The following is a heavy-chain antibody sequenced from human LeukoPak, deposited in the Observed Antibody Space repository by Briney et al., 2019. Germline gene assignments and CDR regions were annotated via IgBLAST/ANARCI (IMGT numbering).Heavy chain of an antibody. CDR2: IRNSGNT. CDR3: ARHVYGEYGPGDY. Sequence: PSETLSLTCTVSGDSFSSSSHYWGWLRQPPGRGLEWIGSIRNSGNTYYSPPLKSRVTISVDTSKNQFSLKLSSVTAADTAVYYCARHVYGEYGPGDYWGQGTTVTVSS. CDR1: GDSFSSSSHY. V-gene: IGHV4-39*01. D-gene: IGHD4-17*01. J-gene: IGHJ4*03.